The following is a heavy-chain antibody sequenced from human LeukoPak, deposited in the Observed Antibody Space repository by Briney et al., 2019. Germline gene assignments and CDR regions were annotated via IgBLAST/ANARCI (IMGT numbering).Heavy chain of an antibody. D-gene: IGHD3-22*01. CDR1: GGSISSTSYY. CDR2: FYCSGST. J-gene: IGHJ5*02. Sequence: SETLSLICTVSGGSISSTSYYWGWIRQPPGKGLEWIGNFYCSGSTYYNPSLKSRVTISVDTSKNQFSLKLSSVTAADTAVYYCAAEPYYYDSSGYYLVRWFDPWGQGTLVTVSS. CDR3: AAEPYYYDSSGYYLVRWFDP. V-gene: IGHV4-39*01.